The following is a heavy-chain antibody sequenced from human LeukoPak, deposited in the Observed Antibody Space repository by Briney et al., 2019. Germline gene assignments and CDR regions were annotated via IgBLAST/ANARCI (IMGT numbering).Heavy chain of an antibody. Sequence: SETLSLTCAVYGGSFSGYYWSWIRQPPGKGLEWIGEINHSGSTNYNPSLKSRVTISVDTSKNQFSLKLSSVTAADTAVYYCARGSHYDSRGQVDYWGQGTLVTVSS. J-gene: IGHJ4*02. CDR1: GGSFSGYY. V-gene: IGHV4-34*01. CDR3: ARGSHYDSRGQVDY. D-gene: IGHD3-22*01. CDR2: INHSGST.